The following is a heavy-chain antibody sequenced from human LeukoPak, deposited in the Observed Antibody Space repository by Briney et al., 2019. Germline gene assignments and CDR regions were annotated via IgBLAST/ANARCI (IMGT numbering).Heavy chain of an antibody. CDR2: ISAYSGNT. D-gene: IGHD4-17*01. J-gene: IGHJ4*02. Sequence: ASVKVSCKASGYTFSGYGFSWVRQAPGQGLEWMGWISAYSGNTKYAQKYQARVTLTTDTYTSTAYMELRSLRSDDTAVYYCARGGGSYGDYSLWLGYWGQGTLVTVSS. CDR1: GYTFSGYG. V-gene: IGHV1-18*01. CDR3: ARGGGSYGDYSLWLGY.